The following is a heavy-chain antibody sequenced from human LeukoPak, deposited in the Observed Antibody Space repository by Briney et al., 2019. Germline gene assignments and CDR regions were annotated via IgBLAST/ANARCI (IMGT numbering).Heavy chain of an antibody. CDR3: ARARITGTTLPVDY. Sequence: GGSLRLSCAASGFTFTNYAMTWVRQAPGKGLEWVSAIGGSGGSTYYADSVKGRFTISRDNAKNSLYLQMNSLRAEDTAVYYCARARITGTTLPVDYWGQGTLGTVSS. D-gene: IGHD1-20*01. CDR1: GFTFTNYA. J-gene: IGHJ4*02. V-gene: IGHV3-23*01. CDR2: IGGSGGST.